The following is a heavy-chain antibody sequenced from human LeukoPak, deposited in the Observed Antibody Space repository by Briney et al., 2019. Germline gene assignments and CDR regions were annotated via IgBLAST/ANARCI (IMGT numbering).Heavy chain of an antibody. CDR1: GYTFTSYG. J-gene: IGHJ6*02. D-gene: IGHD5-12*01. CDR3: ARGRIVATLGGMDV. CDR2: ISTYNGNT. Sequence: ASVKVSCKASGYTFTSYGISWVRQAPGQGLEWMGWISTYNGNTNYAPKLQGRVTMTTDTSTSTAYMELRSLRSDDTAVYYCARGRIVATLGGMDVWGQGTTVIVSS. V-gene: IGHV1-18*01.